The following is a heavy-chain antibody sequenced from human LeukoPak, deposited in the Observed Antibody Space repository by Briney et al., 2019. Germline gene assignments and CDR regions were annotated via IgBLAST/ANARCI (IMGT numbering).Heavy chain of an antibody. Sequence: GGSLRLSCAASGFTFSGSAMHWVRQAPGKGLEWVAVISYDGSNKYYADSVKGRFTISRDNSKNTLYLQMNSLRAEDTAVYYCAALYSSSFGRGYWGQGTLVTVSS. CDR2: ISYDGSNK. J-gene: IGHJ4*02. CDR3: AALYSSSFGRGY. V-gene: IGHV3-30*04. CDR1: GFTFSGSA. D-gene: IGHD6-6*01.